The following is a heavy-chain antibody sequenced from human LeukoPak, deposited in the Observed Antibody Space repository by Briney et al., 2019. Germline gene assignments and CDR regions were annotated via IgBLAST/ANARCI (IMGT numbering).Heavy chain of an antibody. CDR2: IIPIFGTA. Sequence: PRASVKVSCKASGGTFSSYAISGVRQAPGQGLEWMGGIIPIFGTANYAQKFQGRVTITTDESTSTAYMELSSLRSEDTAVYYCARDGYDILTGLGAFDIWGQGTMVTVSS. D-gene: IGHD3-9*01. CDR3: ARDGYDILTGLGAFDI. V-gene: IGHV1-69*05. J-gene: IGHJ3*02. CDR1: GGTFSSYA.